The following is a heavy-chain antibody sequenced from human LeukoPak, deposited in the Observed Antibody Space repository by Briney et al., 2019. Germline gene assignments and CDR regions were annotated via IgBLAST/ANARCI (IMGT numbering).Heavy chain of an antibody. CDR2: IYYSGST. CDR1: GGSISSGGYY. D-gene: IGHD2-15*01. Sequence: SEALSLTCTVSGGSISSGGYYWTWIRQHTGKGLEWIGYIYYSGSTHYNPSLKSRVSISVDTSKNQFSLNLRSVTAADTAVYYCARSRGSYEENFDCWGQGTLVTVSS. CDR3: ARSRGSYEENFDC. V-gene: IGHV4-31*03. J-gene: IGHJ4*02.